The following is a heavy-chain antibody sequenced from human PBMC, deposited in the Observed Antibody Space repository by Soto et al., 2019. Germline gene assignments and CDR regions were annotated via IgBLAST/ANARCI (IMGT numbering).Heavy chain of an antibody. J-gene: IGHJ4*02. CDR1: GYTLIELS. D-gene: IGHD3-10*01. Sequence: QVQLVQSGAEVKKPGASVKVSCKVSGYTLIELSMYWVRQAPGKGLEWMGGVDPENGEIIYAQKFQGRVTMPEDTSTDTAYLELSSLTSEDTAVYYCATGRYYGSGSFDYWGQGTLVTVSS. V-gene: IGHV1-24*01. CDR3: ATGRYYGSGSFDY. CDR2: VDPENGEI.